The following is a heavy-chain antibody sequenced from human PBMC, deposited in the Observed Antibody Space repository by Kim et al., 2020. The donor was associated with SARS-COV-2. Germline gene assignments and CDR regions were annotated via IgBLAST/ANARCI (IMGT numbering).Heavy chain of an antibody. CDR3: ARLDYYGSGSYYMGYYYYGMDV. CDR1: GFTFSSYA. V-gene: IGHV3-30*04. D-gene: IGHD3-10*01. CDR2: ISYDGSNK. J-gene: IGHJ6*02. Sequence: GGSLRLSCAASGFTFSSYAMHWVRQAPVKGLEWVAVISYDGSNKYYADSVKGRFTISRDNSKNTLYLQMNSLRAEDTAVYYCARLDYYGSGSYYMGYYYYGMDVWGQGTTVTVSS.